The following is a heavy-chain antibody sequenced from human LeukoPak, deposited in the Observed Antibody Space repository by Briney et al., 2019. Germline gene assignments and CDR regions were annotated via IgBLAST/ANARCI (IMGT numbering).Heavy chain of an antibody. Sequence: GRSLRLSCAASGFTFSSYGMHWVRQAPGKGLEWVAVISYDGSNKYYADSVKGRFTISRDNSKNTLYLQMNSLRAEDTAVYYCAKVGFAGYGGYKFFDYWGQGTLVTVSS. CDR2: ISYDGSNK. J-gene: IGHJ4*02. CDR1: GFTFSSYG. CDR3: AKVGFAGYGGYKFFDY. D-gene: IGHD4-17*01. V-gene: IGHV3-30*18.